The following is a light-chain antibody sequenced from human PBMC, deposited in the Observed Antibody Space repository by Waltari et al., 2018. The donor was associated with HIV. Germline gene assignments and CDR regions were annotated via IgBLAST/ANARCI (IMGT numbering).Light chain of an antibody. CDR2: ARN. CDR1: SLRSYS. CDR3: NSRDSSVNPLQVI. V-gene: IGLV3-19*01. Sequence: SSELTQDPSVSVALGQTVKIPCQGDSLRSYSASWYPQKPGQAPVLVIYARNNRPSGIPDRFSGSSSGDTASLTITGAQAEDEAAYYCNSRDSSVNPLQVIFGGGTKVTVL. J-gene: IGLJ2*01.